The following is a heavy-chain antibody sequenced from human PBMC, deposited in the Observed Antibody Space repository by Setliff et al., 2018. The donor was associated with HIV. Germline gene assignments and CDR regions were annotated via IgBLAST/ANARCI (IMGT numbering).Heavy chain of an antibody. CDR3: EVAGQ. V-gene: IGHV4-34*01. Sequence: PSETLSLTCAVYGRSFSGYYWNWIRQSPGKGLEWIGEINHSGGTNYNPSLKSRVTMSIDTSKNQFSLKLRSVTAADTAVYYCEVAGQWGQGTLVTVS. CDR1: GRSFSGYY. J-gene: IGHJ4*02. CDR2: INHSGGT. D-gene: IGHD6-19*01.